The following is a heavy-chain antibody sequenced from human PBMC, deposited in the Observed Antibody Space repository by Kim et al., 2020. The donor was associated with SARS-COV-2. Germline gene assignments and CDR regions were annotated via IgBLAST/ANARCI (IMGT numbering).Heavy chain of an antibody. V-gene: IGHV4-34*01. CDR1: GGSFSGYY. CDR2: INHSGST. CDR3: ARGGGSQPWAFDT. D-gene: IGHD1-26*01. J-gene: IGHJ3*02. Sequence: SETLSLTCAVYGGSFSGYYWSWIRQPPGKGLEWCGEINHSGSTNYNPSLKSRLTITVDTTKNQFSLKQSSVTDADTAAYYCARGGGSQPWAFDTWGQGT.